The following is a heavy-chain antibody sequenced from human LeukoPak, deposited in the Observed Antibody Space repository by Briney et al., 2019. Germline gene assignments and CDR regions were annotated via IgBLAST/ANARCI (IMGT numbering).Heavy chain of an antibody. CDR2: IYYSGNT. J-gene: IGHJ5*02. D-gene: IGHD3-22*01. V-gene: IGHV4-59*08. CDR3: ARLGYYDSSGYYPTFDP. CDR1: GASVSSYY. Sequence: SETLSLTCTVSGASVSSYYWSWIRQPPGKGLEWIGYIYYSGNTNYNPSLDSRATLSVDTSKNQFSLKLSSVTAADTAVYYCARLGYYDSSGYYPTFDPWGQGTLVTVSS.